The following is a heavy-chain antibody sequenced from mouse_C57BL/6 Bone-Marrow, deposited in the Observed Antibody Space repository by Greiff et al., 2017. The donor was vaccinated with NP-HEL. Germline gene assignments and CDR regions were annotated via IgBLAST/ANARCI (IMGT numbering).Heavy chain of an antibody. D-gene: IGHD1-1*01. V-gene: IGHV1-52*01. CDR3: ARGVVATIRWDFDV. CDR2: IDPSDSET. J-gene: IGHJ1*03. Sequence: QVHVKQPGAELVRPGSSVKLSCKASGYTFTSYWMHWVKQRPIQGLEWIGNIDPSDSETHYNQKFKDKATLTVDKSSSTAYMQLSSLTSEDSAVYYCARGVVATIRWDFDVWGTGTTVTVSS. CDR1: GYTFTSYW.